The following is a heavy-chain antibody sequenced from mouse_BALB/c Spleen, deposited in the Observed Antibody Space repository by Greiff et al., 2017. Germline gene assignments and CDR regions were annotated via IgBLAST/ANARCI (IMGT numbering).Heavy chain of an antibody. CDR3: ARSITTVSTPAY. D-gene: IGHD1-1*01. V-gene: IGHV1-69*02. Sequence: QVQLQQPGAELVKPGASVKLSCKASGYTFTSYWMHWVKQRPGQGLEWIGEIDPSDSYTNYNQKFKGKATLTVDKSSSTAYMQLSSLTSEDSAVYYCARSITTVSTPAYWGQGTTLTGSS. CDR1: GYTFTSYW. CDR2: IDPSDSYT. J-gene: IGHJ2*01.